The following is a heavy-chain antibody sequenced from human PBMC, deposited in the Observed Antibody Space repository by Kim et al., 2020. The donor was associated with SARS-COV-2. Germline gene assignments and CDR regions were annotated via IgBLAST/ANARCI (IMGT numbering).Heavy chain of an antibody. J-gene: IGHJ1*01. V-gene: IGHV3-30-3*01. CDR3: ARSPGSSGWYLYFQH. Sequence: GGSLRLSCAASGFTFSSYAMHWVRQAPGKGLEWVAVISYDGSNKYYADSVKGRFTISRDNSKNTLYLQMNSLRAQDTAVYYCARSPGSSGWYLYFQHWGQGPLVTVS. D-gene: IGHD6-19*01. CDR1: GFTFSSYA. CDR2: ISYDGSNK.